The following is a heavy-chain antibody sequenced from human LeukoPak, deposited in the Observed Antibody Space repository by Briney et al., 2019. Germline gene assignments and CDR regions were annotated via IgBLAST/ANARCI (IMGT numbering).Heavy chain of an antibody. CDR1: GFTFSSYW. CDR3: ATDAGIAVP. CDR2: ISSSSSSI. D-gene: IGHD6-19*01. Sequence: PGGSLRLSCAASGFTFSSYWMSWVRQAPGKGLEWVSSISSSSSSIYYIDSVKGRFTISRDNAKNSLYLQMNSLRAEDTAVYYCATDAGIAVPWGQGTLVTVSS. V-gene: IGHV3-21*01. J-gene: IGHJ5*02.